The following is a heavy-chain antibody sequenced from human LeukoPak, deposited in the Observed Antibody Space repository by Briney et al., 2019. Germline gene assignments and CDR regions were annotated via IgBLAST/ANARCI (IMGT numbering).Heavy chain of an antibody. V-gene: IGHV1-2*02. CDR3: ARGAGTSWFDT. J-gene: IGHJ5*02. D-gene: IGHD6-13*01. Sequence: ASVKVSYQASVCTFAPQYILWVRLAPGQRLEWMGWINHNIGGKQYAQKFQCRVTMTTDRSISTAYVELTSLRSDVTAVYYCARGAGTSWFDTSGERALVTVSS. CDR2: INHNIGGK. CDR1: VCTFAPQY.